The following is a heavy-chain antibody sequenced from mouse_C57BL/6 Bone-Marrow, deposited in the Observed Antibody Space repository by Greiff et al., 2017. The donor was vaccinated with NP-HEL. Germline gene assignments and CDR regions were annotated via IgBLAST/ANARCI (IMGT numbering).Heavy chain of an antibody. Sequence: EVQLQQSGPELVKPGASVKISCKASGYTFTDYYMNWVKQSHGKSLEWIGDINPNNGGTSYNQKFKGKATLTVDKSSSTAYMGLRSLTSEDSAVDYCARRGLWLRRLFDYWGQGTTLTVSS. CDR1: GYTFTDYY. V-gene: IGHV1-26*01. CDR2: INPNNGGT. CDR3: ARRGLWLRRLFDY. D-gene: IGHD2-2*01. J-gene: IGHJ2*01.